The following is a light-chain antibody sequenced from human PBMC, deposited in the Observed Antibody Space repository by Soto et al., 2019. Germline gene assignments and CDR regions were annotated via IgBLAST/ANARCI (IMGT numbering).Light chain of an antibody. CDR1: EGVSTN. V-gene: IGKV3-15*01. CDR2: GAS. Sequence: EIVMTQSPATLSVSPGERATLSCRASEGVSTNLAWYQQKPGQGPRLLIYGASIRATGIPARFSGSGSETEFTLTISSLQSEDFAVYYCQQYNTWSTFGGGTKVDIK. CDR3: QQYNTWST. J-gene: IGKJ4*01.